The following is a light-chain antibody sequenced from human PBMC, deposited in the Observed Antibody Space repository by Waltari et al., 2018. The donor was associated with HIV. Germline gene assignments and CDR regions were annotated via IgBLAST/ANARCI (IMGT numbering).Light chain of an antibody. CDR1: SSNIGSNT. CDR3: AAWDDSLNGVV. J-gene: IGLJ2*01. Sequence: QSLLTQPPSASGTPGQRVTIPCSGSSSNIGSNTVTWYQHLPGTAPKLLIYSNHQRPSGVPDRFSGSKAGTAASLSISGLQSEDEADYYCAAWDDSLNGVVFGGGTKLTVL. V-gene: IGLV1-44*01. CDR2: SNH.